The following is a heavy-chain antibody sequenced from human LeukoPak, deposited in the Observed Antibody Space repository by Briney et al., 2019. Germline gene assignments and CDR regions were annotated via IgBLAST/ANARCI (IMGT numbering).Heavy chain of an antibody. Sequence: GASVKVSCKASGGTFSSYTISWVRQAPGQGLEWLGGIIPILGIANYAQKLQGRGTITADKSTSTAYMELSSLRSEDTAVYYCARDYRSGRSNWFDPWGQGTLVTVSS. CDR1: GGTFSSYT. D-gene: IGHD6-19*01. CDR2: IIPILGIA. J-gene: IGHJ5*02. CDR3: ARDYRSGRSNWFDP. V-gene: IGHV1-69*04.